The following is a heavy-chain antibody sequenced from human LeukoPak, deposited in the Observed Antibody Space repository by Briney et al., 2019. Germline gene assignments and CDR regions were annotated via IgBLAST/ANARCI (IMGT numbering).Heavy chain of an antibody. D-gene: IGHD5-12*01. J-gene: IGHJ4*02. V-gene: IGHV1-69*13. Sequence: SVKVSFKATGGTCSIYAISWVRQAPGQGLEWMGGIIPIFGTANYAQKFQGRVTITADESTSTAYMELSSLRSEDTAVYYCAGYIVATTSYIGSWGQGTLVTVSS. CDR1: GGTCSIYA. CDR3: AGYIVATTSYIGS. CDR2: IIPIFGTA.